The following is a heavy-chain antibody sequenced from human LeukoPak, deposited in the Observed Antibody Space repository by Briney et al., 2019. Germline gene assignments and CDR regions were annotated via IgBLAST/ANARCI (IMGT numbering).Heavy chain of an antibody. D-gene: IGHD3-22*01. CDR2: IKQDGSEK. J-gene: IGHJ4*02. CDR3: ARDGYDSSGYDTPFDY. V-gene: IGHV3-7*01. Sequence: GGSLRLPCAAPGFTFSSYWMSWVRQAPGKGLEWVANIKQDGSEKYYVDSVKGRFTISRDNAKNSLYLQMNSLRAEDTAVYYCARDGYDSSGYDTPFDYWGQGTLVTVSS. CDR1: GFTFSSYW.